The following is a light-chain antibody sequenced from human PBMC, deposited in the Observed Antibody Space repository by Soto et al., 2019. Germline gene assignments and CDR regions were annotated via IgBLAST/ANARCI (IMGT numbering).Light chain of an antibody. Sequence: DIQLTQSPSSLSASVGDRVTITCQASQDINNYLVWYQQKPGKAPKFLIFDASILETGVPSRFRGSGSGTDFTFTISGLQPEDIATYYCQQYHNLPRTFGQGTKVEI. V-gene: IGKV1-33*01. J-gene: IGKJ1*01. CDR2: DAS. CDR3: QQYHNLPRT. CDR1: QDINNY.